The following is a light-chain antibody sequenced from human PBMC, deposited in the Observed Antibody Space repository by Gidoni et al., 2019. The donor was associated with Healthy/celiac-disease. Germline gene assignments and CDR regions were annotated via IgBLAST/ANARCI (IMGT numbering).Light chain of an antibody. CDR3: CSDATTSPYV. J-gene: IGLJ1*01. V-gene: IGLV2-23*02. CDR2: EVT. Sequence: QSALTQPASVSGSPGQSITISCTGTSSDVWSYNLVSWYQHHPGKAPKLMIYEVTNRPSGVSNRFSGSKSGNTASLTISGLQAEDEADYYCCSDATTSPYVFGTGTKVTVL. CDR1: SSDVWSYNL.